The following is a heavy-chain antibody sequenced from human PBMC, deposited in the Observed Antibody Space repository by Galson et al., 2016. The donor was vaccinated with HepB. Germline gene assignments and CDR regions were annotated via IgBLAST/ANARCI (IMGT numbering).Heavy chain of an antibody. Sequence: SLRLSCAASEFSFTDYWMTWVRQAPGKGLECLANINLDGGEKNYVDSAKGRFTISRDNAKNSVYLQINSLRAEDTALYYCARVGYCSGAGCRGRDWFDPWGQGIPVTVSS. J-gene: IGHJ5*02. D-gene: IGHD2-15*01. CDR2: INLDGGEK. CDR1: EFSFTDYW. CDR3: ARVGYCSGAGCRGRDWFDP. V-gene: IGHV3-7*01.